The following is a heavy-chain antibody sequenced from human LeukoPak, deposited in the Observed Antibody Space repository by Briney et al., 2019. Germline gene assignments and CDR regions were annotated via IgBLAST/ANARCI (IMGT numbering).Heavy chain of an antibody. D-gene: IGHD4-17*01. CDR3: ARVQAPSYGLHWFDP. V-gene: IGHV4-30-2*01. Sequence: PSQTLSLTCTVSGGSISSGGYYWSWIRQPPGKGLEWIGYIYQSGSTYYNPSLKSRVTILVDRSKNQFSLKLSSVTAADTAVYYCARVQAPSYGLHWFDPWGRGTLVTVSS. CDR2: IYQSGST. CDR1: GGSISSGGYY. J-gene: IGHJ5*02.